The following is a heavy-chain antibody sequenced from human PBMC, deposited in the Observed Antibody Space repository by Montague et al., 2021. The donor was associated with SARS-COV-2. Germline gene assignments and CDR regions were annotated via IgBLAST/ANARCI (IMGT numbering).Heavy chain of an antibody. CDR3: AICEPFGAFDI. D-gene: IGHD1-14*01. Sequence: SLRLSCAASGFPFSSYEMNWVRQAPGKGLEWVSYISPSGRTIYYADSVKGRFTISRDNAKNSLSLQMNSLRGDDTAVYYCAICEPFGAFDIWGQGTTVTVSS. V-gene: IGHV3-48*03. CDR2: ISPSGRTI. CDR1: GFPFSSYE. J-gene: IGHJ3*02.